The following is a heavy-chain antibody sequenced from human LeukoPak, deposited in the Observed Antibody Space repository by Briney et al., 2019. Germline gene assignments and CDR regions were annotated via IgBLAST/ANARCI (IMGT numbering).Heavy chain of an antibody. V-gene: IGHV3-30*03. Sequence: GGSLRLSCAGSGFTFSTYGMTWVRQAPGKGLEWVAVISYDGSNKYYADSVKGRFTISRDNAENSLYLQMSSLRAEDTAVYYCARRYYGSATYRLPYDYWGQGTLVTVSS. CDR1: GFTFSTYG. J-gene: IGHJ4*02. CDR2: ISYDGSNK. D-gene: IGHD3-22*01. CDR3: ARRYYGSATYRLPYDY.